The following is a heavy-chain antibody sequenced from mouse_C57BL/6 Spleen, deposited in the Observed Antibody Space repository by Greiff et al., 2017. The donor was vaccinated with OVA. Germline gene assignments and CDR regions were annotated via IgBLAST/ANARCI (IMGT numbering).Heavy chain of an antibody. J-gene: IGHJ1*03. CDR3: ARMLDGYNWYFDV. D-gene: IGHD2-3*01. CDR1: GYAFSSYW. CDR2: IYPGDGDT. Sequence: QVQLKESGAELVKPGASVKISCKASGYAFSSYWMNWVKQRPGKGLEWIGQIYPGDGDTNYNGKFKGKATLTADKSSSTAYMQLSSLTSEDSAVYFCARMLDGYNWYFDVWGTGTTVTVSS. V-gene: IGHV1-80*01.